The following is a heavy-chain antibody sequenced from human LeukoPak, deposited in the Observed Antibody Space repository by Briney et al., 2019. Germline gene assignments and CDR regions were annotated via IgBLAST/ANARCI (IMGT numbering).Heavy chain of an antibody. V-gene: IGHV3-7*01. Sequence: GGSLRLSCAASGFSFSSYWMSWVRQAPGKGLEWVANIKQDGSEKYYVDSVKGRFTISRDNAKNSLYLQMNSLRAEDTAVYYCARDAGYYYDSSGYHSDYWGQGTLVTVSS. D-gene: IGHD3-22*01. CDR1: GFSFSSYW. CDR3: ARDAGYYYDSSGYHSDY. J-gene: IGHJ4*02. CDR2: IKQDGSEK.